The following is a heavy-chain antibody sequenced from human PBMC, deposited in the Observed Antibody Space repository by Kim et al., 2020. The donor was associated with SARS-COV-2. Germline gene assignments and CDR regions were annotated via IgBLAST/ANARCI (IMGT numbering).Heavy chain of an antibody. CDR3: ARDRVVVPAAMRSRWFDP. J-gene: IGHJ5*02. D-gene: IGHD2-2*01. CDR1: GYTFTSYA. CDR2: INAGNGNT. Sequence: ASVKVSCKASGYTFTSYAMHWVRQAPGQRLEWMGWINAGNGNTKYSQKFQGRVTITRDTSASTAYMELSSLRSEDTAVYYCARDRVVVPAAMRSRWFDPWGQGTLVTVSS. V-gene: IGHV1-3*01.